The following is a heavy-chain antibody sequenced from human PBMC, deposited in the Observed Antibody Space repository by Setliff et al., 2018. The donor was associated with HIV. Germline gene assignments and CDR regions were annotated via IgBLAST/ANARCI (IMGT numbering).Heavy chain of an antibody. CDR3: ARGAVALGY. J-gene: IGHJ4*02. CDR2: ISSSGSTT. CDR1: GFTVNSGA. V-gene: IGHV3-48*04. D-gene: IGHD6-19*01. Sequence: GGSLRLSCAGSGFTVNSGAMNWVRQAPGKGLEWVSCISSSGSTTYYADSVKGRFTISRDNAKNSLYLQMNSLRAEDTAVYYCARGAVALGYWGQGTLVTVSS.